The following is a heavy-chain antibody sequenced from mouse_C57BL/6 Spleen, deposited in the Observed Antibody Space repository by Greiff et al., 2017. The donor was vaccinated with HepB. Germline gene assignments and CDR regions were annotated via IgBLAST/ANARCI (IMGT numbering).Heavy chain of an antibody. CDR2: ILPGSGST. D-gene: IGHD2-4*01. J-gene: IGHJ4*01. Sequence: QVQLQQSGAELLKPGASVKLSCKATGYTFTGYWIEWVKQRPGHGLEWIGEILPGSGSTNYNEKFKGKATFTADTSSNTAYMQLSSLTTEDSAIYYCATRSYDDYDEGASYAMDYWGQGTSVTVSS. CDR1: GYTFTGYW. V-gene: IGHV1-9*01. CDR3: ATRSYDDYDEGASYAMDY.